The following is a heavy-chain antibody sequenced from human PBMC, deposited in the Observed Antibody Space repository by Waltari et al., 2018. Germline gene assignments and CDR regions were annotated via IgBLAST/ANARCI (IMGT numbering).Heavy chain of an antibody. Sequence: QVQLVQSGAEVTKPGASVKVLCQASGFRFSAYYMHWVRQAPGQGLEWMGWINPNSGGTDSAQKFQGRVTMTRDTSISTAYMEMSSLRSDDTAFDYCARLSFGGVSYWGQGTLVTVSS. CDR1: GFRFSAYY. CDR2: INPNSGGT. D-gene: IGHD2-8*02. J-gene: IGHJ4*02. CDR3: ARLSFGGVSY. V-gene: IGHV1-2*02.